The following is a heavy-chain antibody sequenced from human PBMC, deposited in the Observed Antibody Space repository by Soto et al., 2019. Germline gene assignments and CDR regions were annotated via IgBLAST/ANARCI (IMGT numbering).Heavy chain of an antibody. CDR1: GFTFSKFG. CDR3: AKDRRKWGDSPFEK. J-gene: IGHJ4*02. V-gene: IGHV3-30*18. D-gene: IGHD2-21*02. Sequence: QVQLVESGGGVVQPGRSLRLSCAASGFTFSKFGMHWLRQAPGRGLEWVAGISNDGSDEYYVDYVKGRFNISRDNSKITLSLQMNSLRFEDTDVYFCAKDRRKWGDSPFEKWGQGTLVTVSS. CDR2: ISNDGSDE.